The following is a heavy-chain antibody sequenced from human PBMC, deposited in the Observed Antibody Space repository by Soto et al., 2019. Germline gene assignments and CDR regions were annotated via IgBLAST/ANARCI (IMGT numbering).Heavy chain of an antibody. CDR3: ARDLAAGDH. Sequence: QVQLVQSGAEVKKPGASVKLSCRTSGYTFTHYYIHWVRQAPGQGLEWLGIINPASGSTNYAQEFQGRVTLTMDTSTTTVYMELSGLRAEDTAIFYCARDLAAGDHWGQGTLVTVFS. CDR1: GYTFTHYY. V-gene: IGHV1-46*01. D-gene: IGHD6-13*01. J-gene: IGHJ4*02. CDR2: INPASGST.